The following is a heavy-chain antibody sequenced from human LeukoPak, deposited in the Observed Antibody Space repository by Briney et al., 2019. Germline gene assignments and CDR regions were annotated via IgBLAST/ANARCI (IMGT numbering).Heavy chain of an antibody. CDR1: GFIVHNNY. CDR3: ARESGYYPAEYFQH. V-gene: IGHV3-53*01. J-gene: IGHJ1*01. CDR2: IYSDGTT. D-gene: IGHD3-9*01. Sequence: PGGSLRLSCAASGFIVHNNYMSWVRQAPGKGLEWVSIIYSDGTTYYADSVKGRFTISRDNSKNTLYLQMNSLRAEDTAVYYCARESGYYPAEYFQHWGQGTLVIVSS.